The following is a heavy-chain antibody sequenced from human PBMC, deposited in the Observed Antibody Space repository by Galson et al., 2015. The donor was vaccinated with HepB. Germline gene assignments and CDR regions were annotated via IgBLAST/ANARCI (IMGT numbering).Heavy chain of an antibody. CDR3: ARIRRAYSGSFKGPWNWFDP. CDR1: GFSLSNARMG. V-gene: IGHV2-26*01. Sequence: PALVKPTQTLTLTCTVSGFSLSNARMGVSWIRQPPGKALEWLAHIFSNDEKSYSTSLKSRLTISKDTSKSQVVLTMTNMDPVDTATYYCARIRRAYSGSFKGPWNWFDPWGQGTLVTVSS. CDR2: IFSNDEK. D-gene: IGHD1-26*01. J-gene: IGHJ5*02.